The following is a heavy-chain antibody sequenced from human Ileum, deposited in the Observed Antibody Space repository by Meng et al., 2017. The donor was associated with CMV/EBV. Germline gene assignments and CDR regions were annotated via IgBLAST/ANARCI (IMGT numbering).Heavy chain of an antibody. V-gene: IGHV3-23*01. CDR2: ISSSGGRT. CDR3: AKTVTTVTESRNYFYY. J-gene: IGHJ4*02. D-gene: IGHD4-11*01. Sequence: GGSLRLSCAASGFTFSTYAMSWVRQAPGKGLEWVSTISSSGGRTFFADSVKGRFSISRDNSKDTLYLHMNSLRADDTAVYYGAKTVTTVTESRNYFYYWGQGTLVTVSS. CDR1: GFTFSTYA.